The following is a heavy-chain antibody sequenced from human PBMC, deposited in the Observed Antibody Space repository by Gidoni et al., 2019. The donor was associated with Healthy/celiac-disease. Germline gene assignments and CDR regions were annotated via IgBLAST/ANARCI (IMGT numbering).Heavy chain of an antibody. Sequence: EVQLVASGGGLVQPGGSFRLSCAASGFTVSSNYMSWVRQAPGKGLEWVSVIYSGGSTYYADSVKGRFNISRDNSKNTLYLQMNSLRAEDTAVYYCARDPPSTEITMTTVTIGHWGQGTLVTVSS. CDR1: GFTVSSNY. CDR3: ARDPPSTEITMTTVTIGH. D-gene: IGHD4-17*01. CDR2: IYSGGST. V-gene: IGHV3-66*02. J-gene: IGHJ4*02.